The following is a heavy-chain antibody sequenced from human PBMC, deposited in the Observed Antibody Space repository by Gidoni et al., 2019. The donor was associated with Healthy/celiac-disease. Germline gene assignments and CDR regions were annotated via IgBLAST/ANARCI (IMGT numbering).Heavy chain of an antibody. D-gene: IGHD2-15*01. CDR1: GGSISSGGYY. V-gene: IGHV4-30-4*01. J-gene: IGHJ3*02. CDR3: ARALLCSGGSCKLPADAFDI. Sequence: QVPLQESGPGLVKPSQTLSLTCAVSGGSISSGGYYWSWIRQPPGKGLEWIGYIYYSGSTYYNPSLKSRVTISVDTSKNQFSLKLSSVTAADTAVYYCARALLCSGGSCKLPADAFDIWGQGTMVTVSS. CDR2: IYYSGST.